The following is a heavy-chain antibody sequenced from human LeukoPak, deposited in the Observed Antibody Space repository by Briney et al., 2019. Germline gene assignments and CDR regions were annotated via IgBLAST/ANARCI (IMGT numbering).Heavy chain of an antibody. CDR2: ISAYNGNT. CDR3: ARGKYSSSWYLMLNWFDP. Sequence: GASVKVSCKASGYTFTSYGISWVRQAPGQGLEWMGWISAYNGNTNYAQKLQGRVTMTTDTSTSTAYMELRSLRSDDTAVYYCARGKYSSSWYLMLNWFDPWGQGTLVTVSS. J-gene: IGHJ5*02. CDR1: GYTFTSYG. D-gene: IGHD6-13*01. V-gene: IGHV1-18*01.